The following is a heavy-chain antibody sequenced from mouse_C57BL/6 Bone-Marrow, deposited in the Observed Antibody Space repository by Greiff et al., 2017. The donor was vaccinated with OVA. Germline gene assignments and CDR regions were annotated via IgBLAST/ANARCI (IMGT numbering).Heavy chain of an antibody. Sequence: EVKLMESGAELVRPGASVKLSCTASGFNIKDDYMHWVKQRPEQGLEWIGWIDPENGDTEYASKFQGKATITADTSSNTAYLQLSSLTSEDTAVYYCIRGDYSNPFAYWGQGTLVTVSA. D-gene: IGHD2-5*01. J-gene: IGHJ3*01. CDR3: IRGDYSNPFAY. CDR2: IDPENGDT. V-gene: IGHV14-4*01. CDR1: GFNIKDDY.